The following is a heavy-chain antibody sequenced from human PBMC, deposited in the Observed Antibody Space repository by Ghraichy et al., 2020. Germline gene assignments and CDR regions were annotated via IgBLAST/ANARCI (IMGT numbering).Heavy chain of an antibody. CDR1: GFTFSSYA. CDR2: IAGSGDIK. Sequence: WGSLRLSCAASGFTFSSYAMSWVRQAPGKGLEWVSTIAGSGDIKYYADSVKGRFTISRDNSKNTLYLQMNSLRAEDTAVYYCAKGGVTPPDFDYWGQGTLVTGSS. D-gene: IGHD2-21*02. J-gene: IGHJ4*02. CDR3: AKGGVTPPDFDY. V-gene: IGHV3-23*01.